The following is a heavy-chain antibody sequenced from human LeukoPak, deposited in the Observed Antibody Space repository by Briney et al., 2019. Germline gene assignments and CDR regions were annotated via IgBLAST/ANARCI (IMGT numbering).Heavy chain of an antibody. J-gene: IGHJ4*02. CDR3: ARPGSTWRFDY. CDR1: GFTFSSSW. CDR2: MKQDGSEK. D-gene: IGHD2-2*01. Sequence: PGGFLRLSCAASGFTFSSSWMTWVRQAPGKGLEWVANMKQDGSEKYYVDSVKGRFTISRDNAKNSLYLQMDSLRAEDTAVYYCARPGSTWRFDYWGQGTLVTVSS. V-gene: IGHV3-7*01.